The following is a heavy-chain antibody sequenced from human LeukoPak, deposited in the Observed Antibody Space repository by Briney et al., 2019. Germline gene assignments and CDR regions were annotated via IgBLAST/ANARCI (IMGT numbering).Heavy chain of an antibody. D-gene: IGHD6-19*01. CDR3: ARDGAGTPRIDY. Sequence: GGSLRLSCAASGFTFSSSAMSWVRQAPGKGLEWVSSISGSAGSTYYADSVKGRFTISRDNAKNSLYLQMNSLRAEDTAVYYCARDGAGTPRIDYWGQGTLVTVSS. V-gene: IGHV3-23*01. CDR2: ISGSAGST. J-gene: IGHJ4*02. CDR1: GFTFSSSA.